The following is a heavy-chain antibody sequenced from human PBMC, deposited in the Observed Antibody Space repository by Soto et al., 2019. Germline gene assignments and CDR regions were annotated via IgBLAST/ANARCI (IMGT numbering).Heavy chain of an antibody. CDR2: ISGSGGST. Sequence: EVQLLESGGGLVQPGGSLRLSCAASGFTFSSYAMSWVRQAPGKGLEWVSAISGSGGSTYYADSVKGRFTISRDNSKNTLYLQMNSLRAEDTAVYYCAKAPIVVVVAADYFDYWGQGTLVTVSS. CDR1: GFTFSSYA. V-gene: IGHV3-23*01. J-gene: IGHJ4*02. CDR3: AKAPIVVVVAADYFDY. D-gene: IGHD2-15*01.